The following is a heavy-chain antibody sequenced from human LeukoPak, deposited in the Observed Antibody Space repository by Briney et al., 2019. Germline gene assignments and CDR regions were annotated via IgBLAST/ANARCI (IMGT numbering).Heavy chain of an antibody. J-gene: IGHJ4*02. V-gene: IGHV1-69*04. D-gene: IGHD3-3*01. Sequence: ASVKVSCKASGGTFSTYAISWVRQAPGQGLEWMGRIIPVLGVANYAQKFQGRVTISADKSTSTAYMDVSSLRSEDTAVYYCATGIGTLWSGYYHDYWGQGTLVTVSS. CDR1: GGTFSTYA. CDR2: IIPVLGVA. CDR3: ATGIGTLWSGYYHDY.